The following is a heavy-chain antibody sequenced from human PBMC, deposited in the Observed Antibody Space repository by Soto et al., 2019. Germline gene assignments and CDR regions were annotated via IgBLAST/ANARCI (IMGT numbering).Heavy chain of an antibody. V-gene: IGHV3-23*01. J-gene: IGHJ4*02. D-gene: IGHD3-3*01. CDR1: GFTFSSYA. Sequence: EVQLLESGGGLVQPGGSLRLSCAASGFTFSSYAMSWVRQAPGKGLEWVSAISGSGGSSYYADSVKGRFTISRDNSKNTLYLQMNSLRAEDTAVYYCAKDFVLRFLGGDFDYWGQGTLVTVSS. CDR2: ISGSGGSS. CDR3: AKDFVLRFLGGDFDY.